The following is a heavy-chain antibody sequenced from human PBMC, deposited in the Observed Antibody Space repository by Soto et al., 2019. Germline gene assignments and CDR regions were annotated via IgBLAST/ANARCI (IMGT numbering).Heavy chain of an antibody. CDR2: ISAYNGNT. D-gene: IGHD2-15*01. J-gene: IGHJ3*02. V-gene: IGHV1-18*01. CDR3: ARGNRIDAFDI. CDR1: GYTFASSG. Sequence: QVQLVQSGAEVKKPGASVTVSCKASGYTFASSGLSWVRQAPGQGLEWMGWISAYNGNTNYAQKLHGRVTMTTDTATSTAYMELRSLRSDDTAVYSCARGNRIDAFDIWGKGTMVTVAS.